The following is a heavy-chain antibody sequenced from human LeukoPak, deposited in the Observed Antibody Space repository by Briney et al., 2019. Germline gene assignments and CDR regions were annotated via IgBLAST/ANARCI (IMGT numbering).Heavy chain of an antibody. V-gene: IGHV4-59*08. CDR1: GFTFSSYS. J-gene: IGHJ6*02. D-gene: IGHD2-21*02. CDR3: ARQSDVDV. Sequence: GSLRLSCAASGFTFSSYSMNWVRQAPGKGLEWIGYIYYSGSTNYNPSLKSRVTISVDTSKNQFSLKLSSVTAADTAVYYCARQSDVDVWGQGTTVTVSS. CDR2: IYYSGST.